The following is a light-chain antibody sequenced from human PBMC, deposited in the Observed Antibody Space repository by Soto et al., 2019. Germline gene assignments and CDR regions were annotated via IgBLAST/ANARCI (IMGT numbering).Light chain of an antibody. Sequence: SYELTQTSSVSVAPGQTARISCGVNNIGGKSVHWYQQKPGQAPVAVVYDDSDRPSGIPERFSGSNSGNTATLTISRVEAGDEADYHCQVWDDNSDHHVFGTGTKVTVL. CDR2: DDS. CDR3: QVWDDNSDHHV. CDR1: NIGGKS. V-gene: IGLV3-21*02. J-gene: IGLJ1*01.